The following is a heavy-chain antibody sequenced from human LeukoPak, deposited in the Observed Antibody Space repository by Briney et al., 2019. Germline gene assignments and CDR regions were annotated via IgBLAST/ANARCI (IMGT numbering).Heavy chain of an antibody. Sequence: PSETLSLTCTVSGGSISSYYWSWIRLPPGKGLEWIGYIFNSGSTNYSPSLKSRLTISIDTSKNQFSLKLTSVTAANTAVYYCARQWGSNFDYWGQGTLVTVSS. CDR2: IFNSGST. D-gene: IGHD7-27*01. V-gene: IGHV4-59*08. CDR3: ARQWGSNFDY. J-gene: IGHJ4*02. CDR1: GGSISSYY.